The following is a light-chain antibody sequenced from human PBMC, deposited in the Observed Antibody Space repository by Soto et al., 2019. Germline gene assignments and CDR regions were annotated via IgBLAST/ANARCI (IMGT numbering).Light chain of an antibody. J-gene: IGLJ1*01. CDR2: EGS. Sequence: QSALTQPASVSGSLGQSITISCIGTSSNIGSYNLVSWYQHQPGKAPKIMIFEGSKRPSGVSNRFSGSRSGNTASLKISGLQAEDEADYYCCSFAGTGTQYVFGTGTKLTVL. CDR1: SSNIGSYNL. V-gene: IGLV2-23*01. CDR3: CSFAGTGTQYV.